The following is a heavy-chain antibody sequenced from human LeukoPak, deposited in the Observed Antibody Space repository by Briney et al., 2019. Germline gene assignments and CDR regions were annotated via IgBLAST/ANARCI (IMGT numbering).Heavy chain of an antibody. D-gene: IGHD2/OR15-2a*01. V-gene: IGHV4-31*03. CDR1: GGSISSGGYY. CDR3: ARGRWDSTGFDY. Sequence: SQTLSLTCTVSGGSISSGGYYWSWIRQHPGKGLEWIGYIYYSGSTYYNPSLKSRVTISVDTSKNQFSLKLSSVTAADTAVYYCARGRWDSTGFDYWGQGTLVTVSS. CDR2: IYYSGST. J-gene: IGHJ4*02.